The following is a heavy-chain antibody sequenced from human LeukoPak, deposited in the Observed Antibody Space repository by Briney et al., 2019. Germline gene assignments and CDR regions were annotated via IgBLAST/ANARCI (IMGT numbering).Heavy chain of an antibody. J-gene: IGHJ3*02. CDR1: GYCFTSYW. CDR2: IYPGDSDT. Sequence: GESLKISCKGSGYCFTSYWIGWVRQMPGKGLEWMGIIYPGDSDTRYSPSFQGQVTISADKSISTAYLQWSSLKASDTAMYYCVRSYDRSGYCYKFDASDISGQGTIVTDSS. CDR3: VRSYDRSGYCYKFDASDI. V-gene: IGHV5-51*01. D-gene: IGHD3-22*01.